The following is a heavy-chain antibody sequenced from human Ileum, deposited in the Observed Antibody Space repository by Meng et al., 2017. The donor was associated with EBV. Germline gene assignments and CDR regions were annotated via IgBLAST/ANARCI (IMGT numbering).Heavy chain of an antibody. Sequence: PRLEGSAPGMVKPSETLSLTCTVSGGSISSSSYYWAWIRQPPGEGLEWIGSVVYSGTTYYTSSLKSRVSISVDTSKNQFSLKLSSVTAADTAVYYCARHHHSPTFDYWGQGTLVTVSS. CDR3: ARHHHSPTFDY. J-gene: IGHJ4*02. V-gene: IGHV4-39*01. CDR1: GGSISSSSYY. CDR2: VVYSGTT. D-gene: IGHD1-14*01.